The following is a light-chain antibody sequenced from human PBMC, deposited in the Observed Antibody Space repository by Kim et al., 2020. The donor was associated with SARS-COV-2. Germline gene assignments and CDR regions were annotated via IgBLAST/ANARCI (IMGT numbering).Light chain of an antibody. CDR2: WAS. V-gene: IGKV4-1*01. J-gene: IGKJ2*03. CDR1: QPVLSTSNKKNY. CDR3: QQYYSTPPS. Sequence: RSTLNCKSSQPVLSTSNKKNYLAWYQQKPGQAPKLLIYWASIRESGVSDRFSGSGSETDFTLTISSLQAEDVAVYYCQQYYSTPPSFGQGTKLEI.